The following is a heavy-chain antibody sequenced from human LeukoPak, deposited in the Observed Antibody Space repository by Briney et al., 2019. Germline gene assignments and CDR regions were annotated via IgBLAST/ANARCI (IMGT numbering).Heavy chain of an antibody. CDR1: GFTFSSYA. CDR3: ARDLGHDYSSPGAFDI. Sequence: GGSLRLSCAASGFTFSSYAMHWVRQAPGKGLEWVAVISYDGSNKYYTDSVKGRFTISRDNSKNTLYLQMNSLRSDDTAVYYCARDLGHDYSSPGAFDIWGQGTMVTVSS. D-gene: IGHD4-11*01. J-gene: IGHJ3*02. CDR2: ISYDGSNK. V-gene: IGHV3-30*04.